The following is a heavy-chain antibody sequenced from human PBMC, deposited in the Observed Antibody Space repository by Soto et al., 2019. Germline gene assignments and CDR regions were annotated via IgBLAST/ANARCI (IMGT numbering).Heavy chain of an antibody. J-gene: IGHJ6*02. D-gene: IGHD1-26*01. V-gene: IGHV1-46*01. Sequence: ASVKVSCKASGYTFTSYYMHWVRQAPGQGLEWMGIINPSGGSTSYAQKFQGRVTMTRDTSTSTVYMELSSLRSEDTAVYYCARGSGIVGATEAYYYYGMDVWGQGTTVTVSS. CDR1: GYTFTSYY. CDR3: ARGSGIVGATEAYYYYGMDV. CDR2: INPSGGST.